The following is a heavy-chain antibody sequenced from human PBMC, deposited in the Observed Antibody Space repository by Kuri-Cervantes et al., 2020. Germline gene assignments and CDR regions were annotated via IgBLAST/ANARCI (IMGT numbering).Heavy chain of an antibody. V-gene: IGHV3-9*01. CDR2: ISWNSGSI. Sequence: GGSLRLSCAASGFTFDDYAMHWVRQAPGKGLEWVSGISWNSGSIGYADSVKGRFTISRDNAKNSLYLQMNSLRAEDTAVYYCAQGHCSGGSCPISYFDYWGQGTLVTVSS. CDR1: GFTFDDYA. D-gene: IGHD2-15*01. J-gene: IGHJ4*02. CDR3: AQGHCSGGSCPISYFDY.